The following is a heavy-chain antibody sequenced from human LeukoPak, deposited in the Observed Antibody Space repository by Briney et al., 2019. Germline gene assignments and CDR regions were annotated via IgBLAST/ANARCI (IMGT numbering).Heavy chain of an antibody. J-gene: IGHJ4*02. CDR3: TTDIVVVPAAIYLYYFDY. Sequence: GGSLRLSCAASGFTFSNAWMSWVRQAPGKGLEWVGRIKSKTDGGTTDYAAPVKGRFTISRDDSKNTLYLQMNSLKIEDTAVYYCTTDIVVVPAAIYLYYFDYWGQGTLVTVSS. CDR2: IKSKTDGGTT. CDR1: GFTFSNAW. D-gene: IGHD2-2*01. V-gene: IGHV3-15*01.